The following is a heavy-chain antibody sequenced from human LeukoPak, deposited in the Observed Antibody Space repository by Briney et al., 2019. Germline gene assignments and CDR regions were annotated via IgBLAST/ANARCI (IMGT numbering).Heavy chain of an antibody. CDR3: ARDAGSIAVDPPYYFDY. D-gene: IGHD6-19*01. Sequence: PSETLSLTCTVSGGSISSSSYYWGWIRQPPGKGLEWIGSIYYSGNTYYNASLKSQVSISIDTSKNQFSLRLTSVTAADTAVYYCARDAGSIAVDPPYYFDYWGQGTLVTVSS. CDR1: GGSISSSSYY. CDR2: IYYSGNT. V-gene: IGHV4-39*07. J-gene: IGHJ4*02.